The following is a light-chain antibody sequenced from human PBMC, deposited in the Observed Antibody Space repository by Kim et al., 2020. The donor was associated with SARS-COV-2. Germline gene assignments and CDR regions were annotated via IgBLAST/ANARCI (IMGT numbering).Light chain of an antibody. CDR2: GAS. CDR3: QQYGSSAT. J-gene: IGKJ1*01. CDR1: QSVTSSY. Sequence: EIVLTQSPGSLSVSPGERATLSCRASQSVTSSYLAWYQHKPGQAPRLLIYGASSRTTGIPDRFSGSGSGTDFTLTISRLEQEDFAVYYCQQYGSSATFGQGTKVDIK. V-gene: IGKV3-20*01.